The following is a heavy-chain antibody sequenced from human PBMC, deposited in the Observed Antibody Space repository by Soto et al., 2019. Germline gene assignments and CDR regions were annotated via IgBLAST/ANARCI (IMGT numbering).Heavy chain of an antibody. V-gene: IGHV1-69*01. J-gene: IGHJ5*02. CDR2: IIPIFGTA. D-gene: IGHD5-18*01. CDR3: ARYTLDTAMVTRWFDP. CDR1: GGTFSSYA. Sequence: QVQLVQSGAEVKKPGSSVKVSYKASGGTFSSYAISWVRQAPGQGLEWMGGIIPIFGTANYAQKFQGRVTITADESASTAYMELSSLRSEDTAVYYCARYTLDTAMVTRWFDPWGQGTLVTVSS.